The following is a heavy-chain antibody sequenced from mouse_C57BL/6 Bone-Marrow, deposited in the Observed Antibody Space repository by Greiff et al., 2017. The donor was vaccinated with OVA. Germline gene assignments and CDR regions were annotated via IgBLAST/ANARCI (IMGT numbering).Heavy chain of an antibody. V-gene: IGHV1-61*01. D-gene: IGHD1-1*01. CDR1: GYTFTSYW. J-gene: IGHJ4*01. Sequence: QVQLQQPGAELVRPGSSVKLSCKASGYTFTSYWMDWVKQRPGQGLEWIGNIYPSDSETHYNQQFKDKATLTVDKSSSTAYMQLSSLTSEDSAVYYCARYRSSLYAMDYWGQGTSVTVSS. CDR3: ARYRSSLYAMDY. CDR2: IYPSDSET.